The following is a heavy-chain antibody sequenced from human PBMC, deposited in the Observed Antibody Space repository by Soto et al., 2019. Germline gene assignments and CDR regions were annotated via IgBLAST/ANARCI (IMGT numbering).Heavy chain of an antibody. V-gene: IGHV1-18*01. CDR1: GYTFTSYG. Sequence: QVQLVQSGAEVKKPGASVKVSCKASGYTFTSYGISWVRQAPGQGLEWMGWISAYNGNTNYAQKLQGRVTMTTDTSTSTAYMELRSLRSDDTAVYYCARAFSVAAVAGTGDAFDIWGQGTMVTVSS. CDR3: ARAFSVAAVAGTGDAFDI. J-gene: IGHJ3*02. CDR2: ISAYNGNT. D-gene: IGHD6-19*01.